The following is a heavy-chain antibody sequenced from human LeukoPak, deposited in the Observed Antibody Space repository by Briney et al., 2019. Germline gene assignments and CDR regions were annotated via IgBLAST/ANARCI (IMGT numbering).Heavy chain of an antibody. Sequence: SETLSLTCAVYGGSFSGYYWSWIRQPPGKGLEWIGEINHSGSTNYNPSLKSRVTISVDTSKNQFSLRLSSVTAADTAVYYCARTGRYTSSWFLDYWGQGTLVTVSS. D-gene: IGHD6-13*01. J-gene: IGHJ4*02. CDR1: GGSFSGYY. CDR3: ARTGRYTSSWFLDY. CDR2: INHSGST. V-gene: IGHV4-34*01.